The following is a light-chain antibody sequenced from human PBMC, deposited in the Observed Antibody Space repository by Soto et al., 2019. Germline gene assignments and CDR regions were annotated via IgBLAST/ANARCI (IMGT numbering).Light chain of an antibody. CDR2: DVS. Sequence: QAVVTQPASVSGSRGQSITISCTGTSSDVGGSKFVSWYQQLPGKAPKLIISDVSDRPSGVSLRFSGSKSGNTASLTISGLQAEDEADYYCSSYTSTNSNVFGTGTKLTVL. CDR1: SSDVGGSKF. V-gene: IGLV2-14*03. J-gene: IGLJ1*01. CDR3: SSYTSTNSNV.